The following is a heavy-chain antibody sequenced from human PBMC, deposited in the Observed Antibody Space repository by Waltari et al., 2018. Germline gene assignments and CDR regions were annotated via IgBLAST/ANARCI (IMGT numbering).Heavy chain of an antibody. J-gene: IGHJ4*02. D-gene: IGHD6-19*01. CDR3: ARIPRQGAVAGSGDY. V-gene: IGHV4-34*01. CDR2: INHSGST. CDR1: GGSFRGYY. Sequence: QVQLQQWGAGLLKPSETLSLTCAVYGGSFRGYYRSWIRQPPGKGLEWIGEINHSGSTNYNPSLKSRVTISVDTSKNQFSLKLSSVTAADTAVYYCARIPRQGAVAGSGDYWGQGTLVTVSS.